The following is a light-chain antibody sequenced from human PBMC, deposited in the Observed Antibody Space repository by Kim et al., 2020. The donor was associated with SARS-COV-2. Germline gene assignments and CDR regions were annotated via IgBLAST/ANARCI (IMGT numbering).Light chain of an antibody. CDR3: QQSHTAPLLT. J-gene: IGKJ4*01. CDR2: AAS. CDR1: QSISSW. Sequence: DIQMTQSPSTLSASVGDRVTITCRASQSISSWLAWYQQKPGKAPKLLIYAASTLQIGVPSRFSGSGSGTDFTLTITSLQPEDFATYYCQQSHTAPLLTFGGGTKLEI. V-gene: IGKV1-39*01.